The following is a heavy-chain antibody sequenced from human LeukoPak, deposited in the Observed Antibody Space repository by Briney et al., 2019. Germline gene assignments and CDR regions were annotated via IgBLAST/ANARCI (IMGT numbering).Heavy chain of an antibody. D-gene: IGHD2-15*01. Sequence: SETLSLSCTVSGGSISSYYRRWIRQPPGKGLEWVGYIAYSGSTYYNPSLKSRLTISVDTSNIQFSLKLSPVTAAATAVYYSARAPGPYRSSGSCYDYYYGMDVWGQGTTVTVSS. CDR2: IAYSGST. CDR3: ARAPGPYRSSGSCYDYYYGMDV. CDR1: GGSISSYY. V-gene: IGHV4-59*06. J-gene: IGHJ6*02.